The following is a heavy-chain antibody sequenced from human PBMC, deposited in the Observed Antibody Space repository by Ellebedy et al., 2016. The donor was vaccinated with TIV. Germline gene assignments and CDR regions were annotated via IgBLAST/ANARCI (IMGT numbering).Heavy chain of an antibody. CDR2: ISGGVGNT. D-gene: IGHD2-15*01. CDR3: AKGCGGSCYWEAY. J-gene: IGHJ4*02. V-gene: IGHV3-23*01. Sequence: PGGSLRLSCAASGFTFSNYVMSWVRPAPGKGLEWVSSISGGVGNTYYADSVKGRFTISRDNSKNTLYLQMNSLRAEDTAVYYCAKGCGGSCYWEAYWGQGTLVTVSS. CDR1: GFTFSNYV.